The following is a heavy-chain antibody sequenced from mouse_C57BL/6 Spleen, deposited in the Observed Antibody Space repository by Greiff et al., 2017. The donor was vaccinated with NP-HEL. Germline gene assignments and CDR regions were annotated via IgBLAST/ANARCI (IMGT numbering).Heavy chain of an antibody. Sequence: QVQLQQSGPELVKPGASVKISCKASGYAFSSSWMNWVKQRPGKGLEWIGRIYPGDGDTNYNGKFKGKATLTADKSSSTAYMQLSSLTSEDSAVYFCARESSGSLYAMDYWGQGTSVTVSS. CDR2: IYPGDGDT. D-gene: IGHD1-1*01. CDR1: GYAFSSSW. V-gene: IGHV1-82*01. CDR3: ARESSGSLYAMDY. J-gene: IGHJ4*01.